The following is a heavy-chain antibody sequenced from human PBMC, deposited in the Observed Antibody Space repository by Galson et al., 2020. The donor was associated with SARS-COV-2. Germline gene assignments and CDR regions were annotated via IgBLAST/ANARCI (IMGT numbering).Heavy chain of an antibody. CDR1: GFSLSTSGMC. J-gene: IGHJ6*02. CDR3: ARIWVDILTGYYYGMDV. Sequence: SGPTLVKPTQTLTLTCTFSGFSLSTSGMCVSWIRQPPGKALEWLALIDWDDDKYYSTSLKTRLTISKDTSKNQVVLTMTNMDPVDTATYYCARIWVDILTGYYYGMDVWGQGTTVTVSS. D-gene: IGHD3-9*01. CDR2: IDWDDDK. V-gene: IGHV2-70*01.